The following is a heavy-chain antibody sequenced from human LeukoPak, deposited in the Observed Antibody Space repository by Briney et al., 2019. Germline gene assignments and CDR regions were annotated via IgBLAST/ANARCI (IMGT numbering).Heavy chain of an antibody. CDR3: ARTHYYYDSSGYYYSHFDY. CDR2: INAGNGNT. Sequence: ASVNLTCKASGYTFTICAMHWVRHAPGQRLERMGWINAGNGNTKYSQKFQDRLTITRDTSASTAYMELSSLRSEDTAVYYCARTHYYYDSSGYYYSHFDYWGQGTLVTVSS. CDR1: GYTFTICA. V-gene: IGHV1-3*01. J-gene: IGHJ4*02. D-gene: IGHD3-22*01.